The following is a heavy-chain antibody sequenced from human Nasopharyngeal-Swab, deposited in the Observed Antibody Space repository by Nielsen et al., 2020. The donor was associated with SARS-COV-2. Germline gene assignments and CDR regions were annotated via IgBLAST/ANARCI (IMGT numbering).Heavy chain of an antibody. D-gene: IGHD1-26*01. J-gene: IGHJ3*02. Sequence: ASVKVSCKASGYTFTGYYMHWVRQAPGQGLEWMGIINPSGGSTSYAQKFQGRVTMTRDTSASTVYMELSSLRSEDTAVYYCARDHFRNPAAYYSGSLSDAFDIWGQGTMVTVSS. CDR1: GYTFTGYY. CDR3: ARDHFRNPAAYYSGSLSDAFDI. CDR2: INPSGGST. V-gene: IGHV1-46*01.